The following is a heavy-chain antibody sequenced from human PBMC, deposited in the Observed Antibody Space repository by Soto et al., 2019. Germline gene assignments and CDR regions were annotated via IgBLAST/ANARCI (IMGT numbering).Heavy chain of an antibody. D-gene: IGHD2-8*01. CDR1: GYTFTSYD. CDR2: MNPNSGNT. Sequence: QVQLVQSGAEVKKPGASVKVSCKASGYTFTSYDINWVRQATGQGLEWMGWMNPNSGNTGYAQKFQGRVTMTRNTSISTAYMELSSLRSEDTAVYYCARGGIVLMVYATEDWYFDLWGRGTLVTVSS. CDR3: ARGGIVLMVYATEDWYFDL. J-gene: IGHJ2*01. V-gene: IGHV1-8*01.